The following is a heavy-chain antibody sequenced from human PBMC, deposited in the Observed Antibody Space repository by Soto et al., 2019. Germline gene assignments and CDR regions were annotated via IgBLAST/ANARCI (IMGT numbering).Heavy chain of an antibody. CDR3: ANSYGDYVSY. Sequence: QLQLQESGPGLVKPSETLSLTCTVSGGSIGSSTYYWGWIRQPPGKGLEWIGSIYYSGSTYYNPSLKSRVTISVDTSKNQFSLKLSSVTAADTAVYYCANSYGDYVSYWGQGTLVTVSS. V-gene: IGHV4-39*01. J-gene: IGHJ4*02. D-gene: IGHD4-17*01. CDR2: IYYSGST. CDR1: GGSIGSSTYY.